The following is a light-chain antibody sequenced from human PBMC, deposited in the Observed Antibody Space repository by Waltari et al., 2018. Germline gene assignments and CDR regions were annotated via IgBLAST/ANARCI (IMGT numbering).Light chain of an antibody. CDR1: QSVAKY. CDR2: HTS. V-gene: IGKV3-20*01. J-gene: IGKJ1*01. CDR3: QKYDSLPAT. Sequence: EIVLTQSPGTLSFSPGERATLSCRASQSVAKYLAWYQQKPGQAPRLLIYHTSNRANGIPDRFSGSGSGTDFSLTISRLDPEDFAVYYCQKYDSLPATFGQGTKVEIK.